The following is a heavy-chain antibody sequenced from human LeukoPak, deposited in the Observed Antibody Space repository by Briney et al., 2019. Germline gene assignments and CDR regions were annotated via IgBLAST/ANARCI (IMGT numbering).Heavy chain of an antibody. J-gene: IGHJ4*02. V-gene: IGHV4-34*01. Sequence: SETLSLTCAVYGGSFSGYYWSWIRQPPGKGLEWIGEINHSGSTNYNPSLKSRVTISVDTSKNQFSLKLSSVTAADTAVHYCARGSSYFDYWGQGTLVTVSS. CDR3: ARGSSYFDY. CDR1: GGSFSGYY. D-gene: IGHD6-19*01. CDR2: INHSGST.